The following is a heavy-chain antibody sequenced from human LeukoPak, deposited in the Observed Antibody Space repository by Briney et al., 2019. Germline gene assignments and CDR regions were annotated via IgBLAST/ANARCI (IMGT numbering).Heavy chain of an antibody. D-gene: IGHD2-2*01. J-gene: IGHJ3*02. Sequence: ASVKVSCKASGGTLSSYAISWVRQAPGQGLEWMGGIIPIFGTANYAQKFQGRVTITADESTSTAYMELSSLRSEDTAVYYCARGRAGGVVVPAAMPYDIWGQGTMVTASS. CDR2: IIPIFGTA. CDR1: GGTLSSYA. CDR3: ARGRAGGVVVPAAMPYDI. V-gene: IGHV1-69*13.